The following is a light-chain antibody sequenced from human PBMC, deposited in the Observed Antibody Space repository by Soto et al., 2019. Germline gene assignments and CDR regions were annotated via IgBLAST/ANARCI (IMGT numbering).Light chain of an antibody. J-gene: IGKJ1*01. CDR2: GAS. CDR1: QSVSSSY. Sequence: EIVLTQSPGTLSLSPGERPTISCRASQSVSSSYLAWYQQKPGQAPRLLIYGASSRATGIPDRFSGSGSGTDFTLTISRLEPEDFAVYYCQQYSSSPLPFGQGTKVEIK. V-gene: IGKV3-20*01. CDR3: QQYSSSPLP.